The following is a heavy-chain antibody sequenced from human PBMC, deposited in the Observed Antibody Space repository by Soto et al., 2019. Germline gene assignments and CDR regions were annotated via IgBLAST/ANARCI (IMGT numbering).Heavy chain of an antibody. CDR2: ISSSSSYI. CDR1: GFTFSSYS. D-gene: IGHD1-26*01. V-gene: IGHV3-21*01. Sequence: EVQLVESGGGLVKPGGSLRLSCAASGFTFSSYSMNWVRQAPGKGLEWVSSISSSSSYIYYADSVKGRFTISRDNAKNSLYLQMNSLRAADTAVYSCARPRNSGTLGYFDYWGQGTLVTVSS. J-gene: IGHJ4*02. CDR3: ARPRNSGTLGYFDY.